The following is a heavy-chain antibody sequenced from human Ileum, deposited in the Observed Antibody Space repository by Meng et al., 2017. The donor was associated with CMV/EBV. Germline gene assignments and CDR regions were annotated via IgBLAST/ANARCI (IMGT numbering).Heavy chain of an antibody. CDR2: ISSSGSNI. CDR3: ARTTSTTCYDY. D-gene: IGHD2-2*01. CDR1: GFTFSDYY. J-gene: IGHJ4*02. V-gene: IGHV3-11*04. Sequence: GGSLRLSCAASGFTFSDYYMSWIRQAPRKGLEWVSYISSSGSNIYYADSVKGRFTISRDNAKNSLFLQMNSLRVEDTAVYYCARTTSTTCYDYWGQGTLVTVSS.